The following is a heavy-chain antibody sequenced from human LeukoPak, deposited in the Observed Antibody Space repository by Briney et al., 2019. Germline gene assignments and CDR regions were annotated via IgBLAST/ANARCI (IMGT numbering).Heavy chain of an antibody. CDR3: ARTLQNDYYGSGSYFYFDY. CDR2: IIPILGIA. CDR1: GGXFSSYA. Sequence: SVKVSCKASGGXFSSYAISWVRQAPGQGLEWMGRIIPILGIANYAQKFQGRVTITADKSTSTAYMELSSLRSEDTAVYYCARTLQNDYYGSGSYFYFDYWGQGTLVTVSS. D-gene: IGHD3-10*01. V-gene: IGHV1-69*04. J-gene: IGHJ4*02.